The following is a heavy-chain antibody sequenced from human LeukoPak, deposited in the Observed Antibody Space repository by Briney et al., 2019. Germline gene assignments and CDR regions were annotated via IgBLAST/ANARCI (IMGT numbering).Heavy chain of an antibody. D-gene: IGHD1-26*01. V-gene: IGHV4-4*09. CDR1: GGSISSYY. CDR3: ARYVGARGYFDY. CDR2: IYTSGST. J-gene: IGHJ4*02. Sequence: SETLSLTCTVSGGSISSYYWSWIRLPPGKGLEWIGYIYTSGSTNYNPSLKSRVTISVDTSKNQFSLKLSSVTAADTAVYYCARYVGARGYFDYWGQGTLVTVSS.